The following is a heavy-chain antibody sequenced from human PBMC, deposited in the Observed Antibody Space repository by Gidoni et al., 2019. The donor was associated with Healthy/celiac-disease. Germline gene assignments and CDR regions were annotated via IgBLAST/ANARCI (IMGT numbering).Heavy chain of an antibody. V-gene: IGHV3-30-3*01. J-gene: IGHJ4*02. CDR3: ARDLAGTTDDFDY. D-gene: IGHD1-1*01. Sequence: QVQLVESGGGVVQPGWSLRLPCPASGSTFSSYAMHWVRQAPGKGLEWVAVISYEGSKKYYADSVKGRFTISRDNSKNTLYLQMNSLRAEDTAVYYCARDLAGTTDDFDYWGQGTLVTVSS. CDR2: ISYEGSKK. CDR1: GSTFSSYA.